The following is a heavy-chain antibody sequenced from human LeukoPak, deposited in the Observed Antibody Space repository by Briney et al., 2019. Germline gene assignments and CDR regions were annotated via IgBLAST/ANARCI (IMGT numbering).Heavy chain of an antibody. D-gene: IGHD3-22*01. J-gene: IGHJ4*02. V-gene: IGHV3-23*01. Sequence: PGGSLRLSCAASGFTFSISAMSWVSQAPGKGLEWVSGISDSGGSTFYADSVKGRFTISRDNSKNTLYLQMNSLRAEDTAVYYCAKDRAYYSDSSGYYLVRAYDYWGQGTLVTVSS. CDR1: GFTFSISA. CDR2: ISDSGGST. CDR3: AKDRAYYSDSSGYYLVRAYDY.